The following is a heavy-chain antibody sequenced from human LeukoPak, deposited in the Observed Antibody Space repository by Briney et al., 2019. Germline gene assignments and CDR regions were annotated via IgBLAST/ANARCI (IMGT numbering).Heavy chain of an antibody. D-gene: IGHD2-15*01. Sequence: GASVKVSCKASGGTFSSYAISWVRQAPGQGLEWMGRIIPIFGTANYAQKFQGRVTITTDGSTSTAYMELSSLRSEDTAVYYRAGVRRAEYCSGGSCYNNWFDPWGQGTLVTVSS. CDR2: IIPIFGTA. CDR3: AGVRRAEYCSGGSCYNNWFDP. J-gene: IGHJ5*02. CDR1: GGTFSSYA. V-gene: IGHV1-69*05.